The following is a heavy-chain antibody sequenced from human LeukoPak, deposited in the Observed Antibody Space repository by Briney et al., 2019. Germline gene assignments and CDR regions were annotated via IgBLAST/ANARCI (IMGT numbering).Heavy chain of an antibody. CDR3: GGITGTTQVYYFDY. J-gene: IGHJ4*02. V-gene: IGHV4-38-2*02. Sequence: SETLSLTCTVSGYSISSGYYWGWIRQPPGKGLEWIGSIYHSGSTYYNPSLKSRVTISVDTSKNQFSLKLSSVTAADTAVYYCGGITGTTQVYYFDYWGQGTLVTVSS. CDR2: IYHSGST. CDR1: GYSISSGYY. D-gene: IGHD1-7*01.